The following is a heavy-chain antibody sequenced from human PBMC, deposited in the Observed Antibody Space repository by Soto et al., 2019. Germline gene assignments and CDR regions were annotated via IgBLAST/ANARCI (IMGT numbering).Heavy chain of an antibody. D-gene: IGHD1-1*01. CDR1: GFTVSSYW. J-gene: IGHJ4*02. CDR3: ARGRTTGTTGHNY. V-gene: IGHV3-74*01. CDR2: INSDGSST. Sequence: EVQLVASGGGLVQPGGSLRLSCAASGFTVSSYWLHWVRQAPGTGLVWVSRINSDGSSTSYADSVKGRFTISRDNAKNTLYLQMDSLRAEDTAVYYCARGRTTGTTGHNYWGQGTLVTVSS.